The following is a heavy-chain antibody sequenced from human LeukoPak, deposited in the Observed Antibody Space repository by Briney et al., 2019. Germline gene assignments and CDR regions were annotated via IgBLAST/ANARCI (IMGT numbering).Heavy chain of an antibody. J-gene: IGHJ4*02. D-gene: IGHD6-13*01. V-gene: IGHV3-7*01. CDR2: IKQDGSEK. Sequence: GGSLRLSCAASGFTFSSYWMSWVRQAPGKGLEWVANIKQDGSEKYYVDSVKGRFTISRDNAKNSMYLQMNSLRAEDTAVYYCARDYGSSWYVTNVGGFDYWGQGTLVTVSS. CDR1: GFTFSSYW. CDR3: ARDYGSSWYVTNVGGFDY.